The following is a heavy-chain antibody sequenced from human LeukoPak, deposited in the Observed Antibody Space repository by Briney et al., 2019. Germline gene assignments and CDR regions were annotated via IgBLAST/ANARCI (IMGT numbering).Heavy chain of an antibody. V-gene: IGHV3-33*01. CDR2: IWHDGSDK. D-gene: IGHD2-15*01. CDR3: ARDPSMGIWNGLDV. CDR1: GFTFSNFG. J-gene: IGHJ6*02. Sequence: GGSLRLSCAASGFTFSNFGMHWVRQAPGRGLEWVAVIWHDGSDKYYADSVKGRFSISRDNSKNTLYLQVNSLRVEDTAVYYCARDPSMGIWNGLDVWGQGTTVTVSS.